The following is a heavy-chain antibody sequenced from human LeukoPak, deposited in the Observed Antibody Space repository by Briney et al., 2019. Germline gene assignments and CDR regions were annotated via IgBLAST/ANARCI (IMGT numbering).Heavy chain of an antibody. CDR2: ISGSGGST. CDR3: AKNPPRIRYFDWPKDY. D-gene: IGHD3-9*01. V-gene: IGHV3-23*01. Sequence: GGSLRLSCAASGFTFSSYAMSWVRQAPGKGLEWVSAISGSGGSTYYADSVKGRFTISRDNSNNTLYLKMNSLRAEDTTVYYCAKNPPRIRYFDWPKDYWGQGTLVTVSS. CDR1: GFTFSSYA. J-gene: IGHJ4*02.